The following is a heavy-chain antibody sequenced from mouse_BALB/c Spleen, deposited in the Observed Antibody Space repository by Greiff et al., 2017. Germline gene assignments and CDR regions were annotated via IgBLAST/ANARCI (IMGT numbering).Heavy chain of an antibody. CDR3: ARGGLRRDAWFAY. J-gene: IGHJ3*01. D-gene: IGHD2-2*01. Sequence: VQGVESGPGLVAPSQSLSITCTVSGFSLTSYGVHWVRQPPGKGLEWLGVIWAGGSTNYNSALMSRLSISKDNSKSQVFLKMNSLQTDDTAMYYCARGGLRRDAWFAYWGQGTLVTVSA. CDR1: GFSLTSYG. CDR2: IWAGGST. V-gene: IGHV2-9*02.